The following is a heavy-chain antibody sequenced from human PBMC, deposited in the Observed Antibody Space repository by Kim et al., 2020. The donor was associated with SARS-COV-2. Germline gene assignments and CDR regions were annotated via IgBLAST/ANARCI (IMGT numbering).Heavy chain of an antibody. V-gene: IGHV1-18*01. D-gene: IGHD1-7*01. CDR1: GYTFTSYG. Sequence: ASVKVSCKASGYTFTSYGISWVRQAPGQGLEWMGWISAYNGNTNYAQKLQGRVTMTTDTSTSTAYMELRSLRSDDTAVYYCARDQADNWNYGVDYWGQGTLVTVSS. J-gene: IGHJ4*02. CDR2: ISAYNGNT. CDR3: ARDQADNWNYGVDY.